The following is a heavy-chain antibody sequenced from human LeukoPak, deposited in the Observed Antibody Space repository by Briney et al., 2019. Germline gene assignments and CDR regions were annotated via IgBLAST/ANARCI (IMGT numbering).Heavy chain of an antibody. CDR2: ISSRSSYI. D-gene: IGHD3-22*01. V-gene: IGHV3-21*01. CDR1: GFTFSNAW. J-gene: IGHJ3*02. CDR3: TRDRDDDSSGSIDDAFDI. Sequence: GGSLRLSCAASGFTFSNAWMSWVRQAPGKGLEWVSSISSRSSYIYNAESVKGRFTISRDNAKNSLYLQMNSLRAEDTAVYYCTRDRDDDSSGSIDDAFDIWGQGTMLTVSS.